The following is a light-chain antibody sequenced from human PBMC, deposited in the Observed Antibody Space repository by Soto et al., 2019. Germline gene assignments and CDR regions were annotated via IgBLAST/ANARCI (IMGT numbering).Light chain of an antibody. CDR3: AVWDDSLNAPV. Sequence: QAVLTQPPSVSGTPGQTITISCSGSDSNIGRNAVDWYQQVPGTAPELVIYTNIQRPSGVPDRFSGSKSGTSASLAVSGLQSEDEADYYCAVWDDSLNAPVFGGGTKLTVL. CDR1: DSNIGRNA. V-gene: IGLV1-44*01. J-gene: IGLJ2*01. CDR2: TNI.